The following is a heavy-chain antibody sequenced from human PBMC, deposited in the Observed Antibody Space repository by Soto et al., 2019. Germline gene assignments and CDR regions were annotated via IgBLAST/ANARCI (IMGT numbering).Heavy chain of an antibody. V-gene: IGHV3-48*02. J-gene: IGHJ4*02. CDR3: ARGRGYTYGFDF. CDR2: IHSSSSTI. CDR1: GLTFTSYS. D-gene: IGHD5-18*01. Sequence: GGSLRLSCAASGLTFTSYSMNWVRQAPGKGLEWVSFIHSSSSTIYYADSVKGRFTISRDNAKNSLYLQMSSLRDEDTAVYYCARGRGYTYGFDFWGQGALVTVSS.